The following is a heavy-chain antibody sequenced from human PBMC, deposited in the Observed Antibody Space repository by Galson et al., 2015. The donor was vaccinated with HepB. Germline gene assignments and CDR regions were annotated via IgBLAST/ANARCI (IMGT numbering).Heavy chain of an antibody. CDR2: ISGSGGST. Sequence: LSLTCAVSGDSISSDKWWTWVRQPPGKGLEWVSAISGSGGSTYYADSVKGRFTISKDNSKNTLYLQMNSLRAEDTAVYYCAKELLPGYDSSGLDAFDIWGQGTMVTVSS. D-gene: IGHD3-22*01. V-gene: IGHV3-23*01. J-gene: IGHJ3*02. CDR3: AKELLPGYDSSGLDAFDI. CDR1: GDSISSDK.